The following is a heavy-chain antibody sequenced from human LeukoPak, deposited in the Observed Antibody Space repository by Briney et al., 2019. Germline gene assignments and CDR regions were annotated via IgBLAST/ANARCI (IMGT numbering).Heavy chain of an antibody. J-gene: IGHJ3*02. CDR1: GVSISSYY. CDR3: ARGLLWFGEFLYAFDI. CDR2: IYTSGST. D-gene: IGHD3-10*01. Sequence: KTSETLSLTCTVSGVSISSYYWSWIRQPAGKGLEWIGRIYTSGSTNYNPSLKSRVTMSVDTSKNQFSLKLSSVTAAATAVYYCARGLLWFGEFLYAFDIWGQGTMVTVSS. V-gene: IGHV4-4*07.